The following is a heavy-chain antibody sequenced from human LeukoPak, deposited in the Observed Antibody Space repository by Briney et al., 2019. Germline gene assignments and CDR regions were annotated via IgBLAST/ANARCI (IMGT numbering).Heavy chain of an antibody. V-gene: IGHV3-23*01. CDR2: ISTSGGST. CDR3: AKGRTSGYYAHFDQ. Sequence: PGGSLRLSCAASGFTFNTYDMSWVRQAPGKGLEWVSSISTSGGSTYYADSVTGRFTISRDNSKNTLYLQMNSLRAEDTAVYYCAKGRTSGYYAHFDQWGQGTQVTVSS. J-gene: IGHJ4*02. CDR1: GFTFNTYD. D-gene: IGHD3-22*01.